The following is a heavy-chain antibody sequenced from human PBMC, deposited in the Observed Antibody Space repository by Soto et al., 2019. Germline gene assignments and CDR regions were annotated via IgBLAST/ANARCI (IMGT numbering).Heavy chain of an antibody. CDR3: ARDGAGYYSHFVY. CDR2: IMPFFGSG. CDR1: RGTFTNYA. J-gene: IGHJ4*02. D-gene: IGHD3-22*01. V-gene: IGHV1-69*13. Sequence: ASVKVSCKALRGTFTNYAFSWVRQAPGQGLEWMGGIMPFFGSGNYAQKFQGRINITADESTSSVYLELTSLRSEDTAVYYCARDGAGYYSHFVYWGQGTLVTVSS.